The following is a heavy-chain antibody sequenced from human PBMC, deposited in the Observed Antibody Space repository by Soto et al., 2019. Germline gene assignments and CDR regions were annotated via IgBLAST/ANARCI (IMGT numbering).Heavy chain of an antibody. V-gene: IGHV3-30-3*01. Sequence: QVQLLESGGGVVQPGRSLRLSCAASGFTFSTYAMHWVRQAPGKGLEWVAVISYDGSNKYYADSVKGRFTISRDNSKNTLYLQMNSLRTEDTVVYYCARGGKDGYRKDAFDIWGQGTMVTVSS. CDR3: ARGGKDGYRKDAFDI. D-gene: IGHD5-12*01. CDR1: GFTFSTYA. CDR2: ISYDGSNK. J-gene: IGHJ3*02.